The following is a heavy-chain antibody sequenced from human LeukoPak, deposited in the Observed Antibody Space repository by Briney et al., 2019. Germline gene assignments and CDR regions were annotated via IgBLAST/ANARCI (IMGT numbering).Heavy chain of an antibody. CDR1: GGSISRYY. V-gene: IGHV4-59*01. D-gene: IGHD3-22*01. J-gene: IGHJ3*02. CDR2: IYYSGST. Sequence: SETLSLTCTVSGGSISRYYWSWIRQPPGKGLEWIGYIYYSGSTNYNPSLKSRVTISVDTSKNQFSLKLSSVTAADTAVYYCARLDSSGYYSNAFDIWGQGTMVTVSS. CDR3: ARLDSSGYYSNAFDI.